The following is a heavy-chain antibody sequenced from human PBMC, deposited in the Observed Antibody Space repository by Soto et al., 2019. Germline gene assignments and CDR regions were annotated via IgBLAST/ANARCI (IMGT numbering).Heavy chain of an antibody. CDR3: AHRLIATGLFDS. J-gene: IGHJ4*02. Sequence: ESGPTLVNPTQTLTLTCTFSGFSLSTYGEGVGWIRQPPGTAPEWLSLIYWDGDERFSPSLTNRLTITKDTSKNQVVLTMTNMDPVDTATYYCAHRLIATGLFDSWGQGILVTVSS. CDR1: GFSLSTYGEG. D-gene: IGHD6-13*01. V-gene: IGHV2-5*02. CDR2: IYWDGDE.